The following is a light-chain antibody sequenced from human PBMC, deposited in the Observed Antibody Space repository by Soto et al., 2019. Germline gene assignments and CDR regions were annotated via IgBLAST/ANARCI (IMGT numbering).Light chain of an antibody. J-gene: IGLJ1*01. CDR1: KSDIGVYAF. V-gene: IGLV2-8*01. CDR2: EVV. CDR3: KSYAGSNTYV. Sequence: QSALTQPPSASGSPGQSVTISCTGTKSDIGVYAFVSWYQHHPGKAPRLIIYEVVQRPSGVPDRFSGSKSGNTASLTVSGLQAADEADYCCKSYAGSNTYVFGSGTKVTVL.